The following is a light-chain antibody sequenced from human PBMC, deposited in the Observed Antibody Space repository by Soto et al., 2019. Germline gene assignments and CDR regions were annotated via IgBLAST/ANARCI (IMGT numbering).Light chain of an antibody. CDR3: QQCSDWPLFT. CDR2: GAS. V-gene: IGKV3-15*01. J-gene: IGKJ5*01. CDR1: QSVSSY. Sequence: EIVMTQSPATLSVSPGERVTLSCRASQSVSSYLDWYQHKPGQPPRLLIYGASARATGIPARFSGSGSGTDFTLTISSRQSEDSAVYFCQQCSDWPLFTFGQGTRLEIK.